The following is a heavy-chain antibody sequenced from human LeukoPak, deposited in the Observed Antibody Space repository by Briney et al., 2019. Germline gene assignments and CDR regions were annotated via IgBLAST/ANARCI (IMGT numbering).Heavy chain of an antibody. CDR2: INHSGST. CDR3: ARHRYGSGSYSGY. Sequence: PSETLSLTCAVYGGSFSGYYWSWIRQPPGKGLEWIGEINHSGSTNYNPSLKSRVTISVDTSKNQFSLKLSSVTAADTAVYYCARHRYGSGSYSGYWGQGTLVTVSS. D-gene: IGHD3-10*01. V-gene: IGHV4-34*01. CDR1: GGSFSGYY. J-gene: IGHJ4*02.